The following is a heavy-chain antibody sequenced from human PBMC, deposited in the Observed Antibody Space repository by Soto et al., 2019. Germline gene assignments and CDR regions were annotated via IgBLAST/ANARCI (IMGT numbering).Heavy chain of an antibody. CDR3: ARARYSLMRTHYYYGMDV. CDR1: GFTFSSYS. V-gene: IGHV3-21*01. CDR2: ISSSSSYI. J-gene: IGHJ6*02. D-gene: IGHD5-18*01. Sequence: PGGSLRLSCAASGFTFSSYSMNWVRQAPGKGLEWVSSISSSSSYIYYADSVKGRFTISRDNAKNSLYLQMNSLRAEDTAVYYCARARYSLMRTHYYYGMDVWGQGTTVTVSS.